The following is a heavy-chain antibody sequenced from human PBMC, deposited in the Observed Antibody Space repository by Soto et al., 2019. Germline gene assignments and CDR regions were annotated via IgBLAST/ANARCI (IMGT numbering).Heavy chain of an antibody. J-gene: IGHJ4*02. CDR1: GGSISSPNFY. CDR2: IYYNGTT. D-gene: IGHD3-10*01. V-gene: IGHV4-31*03. Sequence: PSETLSLTCTVSGGSISSPNFYWSWIRQHPGKGLEWIGHIYYNGTTYYNPTLKSRVSISVDTSKNQFSLKLSSVTAADTAVYYCARHNYGSGSTYFDYWGQGTLVTVS. CDR3: ARHNYGSGSTYFDY.